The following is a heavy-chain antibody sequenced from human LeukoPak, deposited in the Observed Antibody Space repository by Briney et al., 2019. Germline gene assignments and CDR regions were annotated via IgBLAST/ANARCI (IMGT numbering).Heavy chain of an antibody. D-gene: IGHD3-10*01. V-gene: IGHV4-59*01. J-gene: IGHJ4*02. Sequence: SETLSLTCTVSGASINFNYWNWVRLPPGKGLEGIGYKYNSGSTNYNPSLKSRVTISIDTSKNQLSLRLTSVTAEDTAVYFCVRGSGASSMFDSWGQGTLVTVSS. CDR2: KYNSGST. CDR1: GASINFNY. CDR3: VRGSGASSMFDS.